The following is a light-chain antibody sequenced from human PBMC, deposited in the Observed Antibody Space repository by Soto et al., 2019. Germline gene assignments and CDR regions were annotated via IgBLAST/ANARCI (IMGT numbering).Light chain of an antibody. J-gene: IGKJ1*01. CDR2: DAS. CDR3: QQYGSSPWK. Sequence: EIVLTQSPATLSLSPGERATLSCRASQSVSSYLAWYQQKPGQAPRLLIYDASNRATGIPARFSGSGSGTDFTLTISSLEPEDFAIYYCQQYGSSPWKFGQGTKV. CDR1: QSVSSY. V-gene: IGKV3-11*01.